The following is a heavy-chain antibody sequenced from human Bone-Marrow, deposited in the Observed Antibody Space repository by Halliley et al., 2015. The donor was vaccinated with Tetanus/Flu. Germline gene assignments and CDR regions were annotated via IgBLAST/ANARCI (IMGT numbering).Heavy chain of an antibody. Sequence: TLSLTCTVSGDSISPYYWSWIRQPPGKRLEWIGHVHHSGSPNYNPSLKSRVTISVDTSKNQFSLKLSSVTATDTAVYYCARRGRLSEAFDVGGQGTMVTASS. CDR2: VHHSGSP. CDR3: ARRGRLSEAFDV. CDR1: GDSISPYY. J-gene: IGHJ3*01. V-gene: IGHV4-59*08. D-gene: IGHD6-25*01.